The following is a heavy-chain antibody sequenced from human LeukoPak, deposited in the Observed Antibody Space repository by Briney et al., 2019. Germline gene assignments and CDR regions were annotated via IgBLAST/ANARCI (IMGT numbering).Heavy chain of an antibody. CDR3: ARVPVWSGYLDAFDI. Sequence: GGSLRLSCAASGFTVRSNYMSWVRQAPGKGLEWVPIIYSGGSTYYADSVKGRFTISRDNSKNTLYFQMNSLRAEDTAVYYCARVPVWSGYLDAFDIWRQGTMVTVSS. D-gene: IGHD3-3*01. J-gene: IGHJ3*02. CDR1: GFTVRSNY. V-gene: IGHV3-66*02. CDR2: IYSGGST.